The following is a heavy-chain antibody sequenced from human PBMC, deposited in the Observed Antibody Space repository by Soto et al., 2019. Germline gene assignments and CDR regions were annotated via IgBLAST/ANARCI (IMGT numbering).Heavy chain of an antibody. CDR3: AREGDSSGYYGGAFDI. J-gene: IGHJ3*02. V-gene: IGHV3-30-3*01. D-gene: IGHD3-22*01. Sequence: SLSLSCAASGCTFSSYAMHWVRQAPGKGLEWVAVISYDGSNKYYADSVKGRFTISRDNSKNTLYLQMNSLRAEDTAVYYCAREGDSSGYYGGAFDIWGQGPMVTVSS. CDR2: ISYDGSNK. CDR1: GCTFSSYA.